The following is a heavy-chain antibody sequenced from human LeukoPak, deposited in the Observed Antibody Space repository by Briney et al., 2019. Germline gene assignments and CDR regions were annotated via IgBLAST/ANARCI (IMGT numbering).Heavy chain of an antibody. Sequence: QSGGSLRLSCAASGFSFSSYDMHWVRQAPGKGLEWVAFIRYDGYNQNYADSVKGRFTISRDNSKNTLYLHMNSLRAEDTAVYFCTNGYGGHSGSIYWGQGTLVPVSS. CDR1: GFSFSSYD. D-gene: IGHD4-23*01. V-gene: IGHV3-30*02. J-gene: IGHJ4*02. CDR3: TNGYGGHSGSIY. CDR2: IRYDGYNQ.